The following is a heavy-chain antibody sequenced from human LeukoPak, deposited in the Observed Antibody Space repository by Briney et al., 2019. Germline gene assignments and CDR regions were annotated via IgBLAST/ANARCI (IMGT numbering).Heavy chain of an antibody. CDR1: GHTFTSYG. Sequence: GASVKVSCKASGHTFTSYGISWVRQAPGQGLEWMGWISAYNGNTNYAQKLQGRVTMTTDTSTSTAYMELRSLRSDDTAVYYCARSGPITMIVVVITPHDAFDIWGQGTMVTVSS. V-gene: IGHV1-18*01. D-gene: IGHD3-22*01. CDR2: ISAYNGNT. J-gene: IGHJ3*02. CDR3: ARSGPITMIVVVITPHDAFDI.